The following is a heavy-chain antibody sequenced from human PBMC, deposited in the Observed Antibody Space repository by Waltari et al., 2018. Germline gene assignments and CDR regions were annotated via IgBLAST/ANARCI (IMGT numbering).Heavy chain of an antibody. CDR1: GGSISSGDYY. Sequence: QVQLQESGPGLVKPSQTLSLTCPVSGGSISSGDYYWIWIRQPPGKGLEWIGYIYYSGSTYYNPSLKSRVTISVDTSKNQFSLKLSSVTAADTAVYYCARASVLRFLEWPYFDYWGQGTLVTVSS. J-gene: IGHJ4*02. D-gene: IGHD3-3*01. CDR2: IYYSGST. V-gene: IGHV4-30-4*08. CDR3: ARASVLRFLEWPYFDY.